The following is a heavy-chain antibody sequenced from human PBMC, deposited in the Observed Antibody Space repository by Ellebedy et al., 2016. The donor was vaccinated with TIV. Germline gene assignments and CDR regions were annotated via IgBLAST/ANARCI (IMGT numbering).Heavy chain of an antibody. CDR1: GYTLTELS. CDR2: FDPEDGET. D-gene: IGHD5-24*01. V-gene: IGHV1-24*01. J-gene: IGHJ3*02. Sequence: ASVKVSCKVSGYTLTELSMHWVRQAPGKGLEWMGGFDPEDGETIYAQKFQGRATMTEDTSTDTAYMELSSLRSEDTAVYYCVAAHNSNAFDIWGQGTMVTVSS. CDR3: VAAHNSNAFDI.